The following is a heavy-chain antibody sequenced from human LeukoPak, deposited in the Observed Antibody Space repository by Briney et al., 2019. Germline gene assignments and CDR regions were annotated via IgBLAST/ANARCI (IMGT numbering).Heavy chain of an antibody. D-gene: IGHD1-26*01. V-gene: IGHV4-59*08. CDR3: ARPAKSGSRKRSYWYFDL. CDR2: IYYSGST. CDR1: GGSISSYY. J-gene: IGHJ2*01. Sequence: WETLTLTCTVSGGSISSYYWSWIRQPPGKGLEWIGYIYYSGSTNYNPSFKSRVTISVDTSKNQFSLKLSCVTAADTAVYYCARPAKSGSRKRSYWYFDLWGRGTLVTVS.